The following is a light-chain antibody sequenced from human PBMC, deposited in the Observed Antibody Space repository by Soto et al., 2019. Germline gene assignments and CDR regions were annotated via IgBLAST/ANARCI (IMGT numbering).Light chain of an antibody. CDR3: QQLISYPIT. Sequence: DIQLTQSPSFLSASIGDRVAITCRASQGLSSYLAWYQQKPGKAPKLLIYAAFTLQNGVPSRFSGSGSGTEFTLTISSLQPEDSASYYCQQLISYPITFGQGTRLEIK. V-gene: IGKV1-9*01. J-gene: IGKJ5*01. CDR1: QGLSSY. CDR2: AAF.